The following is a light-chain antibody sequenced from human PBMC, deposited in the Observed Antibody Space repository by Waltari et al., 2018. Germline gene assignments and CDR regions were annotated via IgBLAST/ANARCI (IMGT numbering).Light chain of an antibody. CDR3: QQYYTTPT. Sequence: DIVMTQSPDSLAVSLGERATINCKSSQSVLYSSNNKNYLAWYQQKPGQPPKRLIYWASTPESGVPDRFSGSGSGTDFTLAISSLQAEDVAVYYCQQYYTTPTFGQGTKVEIK. CDR2: WAS. J-gene: IGKJ1*01. V-gene: IGKV4-1*01. CDR1: QSVLYSSNNKNY.